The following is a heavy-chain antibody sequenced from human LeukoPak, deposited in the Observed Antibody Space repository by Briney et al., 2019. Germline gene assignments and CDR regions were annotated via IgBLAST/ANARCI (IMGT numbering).Heavy chain of an antibody. J-gene: IGHJ3*02. D-gene: IGHD3-10*01. V-gene: IGHV1-18*01. CDR1: GYAFTNYA. CDR2: ISAYNGNT. CDR3: ARGGSRSRRGDDAFDI. Sequence: ASVKDSCKASGYAFTNYAMNWVRQAPGQGLEWMGWISAYNGNTELAQKFQGRVTLATDASTSTAYVKLRSLTSDDTAVYFCARGGSRSRRGDDAFDIWGQGTMVTVSS.